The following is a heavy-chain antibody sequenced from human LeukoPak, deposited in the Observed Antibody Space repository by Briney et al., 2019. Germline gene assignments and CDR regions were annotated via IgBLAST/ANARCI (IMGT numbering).Heavy chain of an antibody. D-gene: IGHD6-13*01. CDR3: ASSSSWSHWFDP. CDR2: INWNGGST. V-gene: IGHV3-20*01. J-gene: IGHJ5*02. CDR1: GFTFDDYG. Sequence: GGSLRLSCAASGFTFDDYGMSWVRQAPGKGLEWVSGINWNGGSTGYADSVKGRFTISRDNAKNSLYLQMNSLRAEDTALYHCASSSSWSHWFDPWGQGTLVTVSS.